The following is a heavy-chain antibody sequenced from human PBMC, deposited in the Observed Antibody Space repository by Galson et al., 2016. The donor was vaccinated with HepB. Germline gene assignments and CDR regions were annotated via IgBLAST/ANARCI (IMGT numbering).Heavy chain of an antibody. J-gene: IGHJ4*02. CDR2: ISYDGNNK. CDR3: ARVGIGSSWYFDY. CDR1: GFTFSSYG. V-gene: IGHV3-30*03. Sequence: SLRLSCAASGFTFSSYGMHWVRQAPGKGLEWMAVISYDGNNKYYADSVKGRFTISRDNSKNTLYLQMNSLRAEDTAVCYCARVGIGSSWYFDYWGQGTLVTVSS. D-gene: IGHD6-13*01.